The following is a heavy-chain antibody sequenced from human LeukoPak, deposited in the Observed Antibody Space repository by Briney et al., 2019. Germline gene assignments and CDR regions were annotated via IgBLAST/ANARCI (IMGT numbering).Heavy chain of an antibody. J-gene: IGHJ4*02. V-gene: IGHV1-18*01. Sequence: ASVKVSCKASGYTFTSYGISWVRQAPGQGLEWMGWISAYNGNTNYAQKLQGRVTMTTDTSTSTAYMELRSLRSDDTAVYYCAREMTNFKTMVREGFDYWGQGTLVTVSS. CDR2: ISAYNGNT. CDR3: AREMTNFKTMVREGFDY. D-gene: IGHD3-10*01. CDR1: GYTFTSYG.